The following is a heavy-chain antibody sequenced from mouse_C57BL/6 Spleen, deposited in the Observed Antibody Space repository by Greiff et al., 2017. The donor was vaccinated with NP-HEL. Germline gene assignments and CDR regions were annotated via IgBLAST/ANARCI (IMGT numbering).Heavy chain of an antibody. CDR3: ARDYGSSPYYFDY. D-gene: IGHD1-1*01. J-gene: IGHJ2*01. V-gene: IGHV1-52*01. CDR1: GYTFTSYW. CDR2: IDPSDSET. Sequence: QVQLKQPGAELVRPGSSVKLSCKASGYTFTSYWMHWVKQRPIQGLEWIGNIDPSDSETHYNQKFKDKATLTVDKSSSTAYMQLSSLTSEDSAVYYCARDYGSSPYYFDYWGQGTTLTVSS.